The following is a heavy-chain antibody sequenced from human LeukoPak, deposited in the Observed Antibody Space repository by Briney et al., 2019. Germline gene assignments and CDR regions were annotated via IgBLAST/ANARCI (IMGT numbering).Heavy chain of an antibody. CDR2: LSDSGGST. Sequence: GGSLRLSCAASGFTFSSYAMSWVRQAPGKGLEWVSALSDSGGSTYYADSVKGRFTISRDNSKNTLYLQMNSLRAEDTAVYYCASVYYYYYGMDVWGQGTTVTVSS. CDR1: GFTFSSYA. J-gene: IGHJ6*02. CDR3: ASVYYYYYGMDV. V-gene: IGHV3-23*01.